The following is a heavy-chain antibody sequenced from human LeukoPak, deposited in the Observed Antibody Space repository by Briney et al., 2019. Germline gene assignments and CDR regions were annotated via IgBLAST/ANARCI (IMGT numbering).Heavy chain of an antibody. D-gene: IGHD4-17*01. V-gene: IGHV3-48*02. Sequence: PGGSLRLSCAASGFTFSNYEMNWVRQAPGKGLEWVAYISSRSSATYYADSVKGRFTISRDNAKNSLYLQMNSLRDEDTAVYYCTRGTGDPQRFDPWGQGTLVTVSS. J-gene: IGHJ5*02. CDR1: GFTFSNYE. CDR3: TRGTGDPQRFDP. CDR2: ISSRSSAT.